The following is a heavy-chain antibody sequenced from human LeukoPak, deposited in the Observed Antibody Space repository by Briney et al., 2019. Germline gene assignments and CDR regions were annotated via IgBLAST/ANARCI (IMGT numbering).Heavy chain of an antibody. Sequence: GGSLRLSCAATGFTFSNFAMHWVRQAPGKGLEWVAVVSYDGSYKYFADSVKGRFTISRDNSKNTLYLQMNSLRAEDTAVYYCARAPGYGAAYYFDYWGQGTLVTVSS. CDR2: VSYDGSYK. CDR3: ARAPGYGAAYYFDY. V-gene: IGHV3-30*04. D-gene: IGHD1-1*01. CDR1: GFTFSNFA. J-gene: IGHJ4*02.